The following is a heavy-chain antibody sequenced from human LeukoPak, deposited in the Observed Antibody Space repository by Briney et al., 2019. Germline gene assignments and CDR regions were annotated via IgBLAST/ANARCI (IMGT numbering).Heavy chain of an antibody. CDR3: AKDRSFGRSDGFDI. V-gene: IGHV3-30*02. D-gene: IGHD2-15*01. J-gene: IGHJ3*02. CDR2: IRYDGSNI. Sequence: GGSLRLSRAASGFTFSNYGMQWVRQAPGKGLEWVAFIRYDGSNIFYADSVKGRSTISRDNSKSTLYLEMNSLRAEDTAVYYCAKDRSFGRSDGFDIWGQGTMVTVSS. CDR1: GFTFSNYG.